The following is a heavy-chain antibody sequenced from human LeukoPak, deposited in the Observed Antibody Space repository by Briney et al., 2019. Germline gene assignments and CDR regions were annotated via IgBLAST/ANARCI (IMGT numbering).Heavy chain of an antibody. CDR1: GGSISSSSYY. V-gene: IGHV4-39*01. D-gene: IGHD6-19*01. J-gene: IGHJ4*02. CDR2: IYYSGST. Sequence: PSETLSLTCTVSGGSISSSSYYWGWIRQPPGKGLEWIGSIYYSGSTYYNPSLKSRVTISVDTSRNQFSLKLSSVTAADTAVYYCGSSGWYTHVAIFDYWGQGTLVTVSS. CDR3: GSSGWYTHVAIFDY.